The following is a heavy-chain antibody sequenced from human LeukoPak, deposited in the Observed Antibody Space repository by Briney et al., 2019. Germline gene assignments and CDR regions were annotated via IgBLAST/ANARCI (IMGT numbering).Heavy chain of an antibody. CDR2: IYYSGST. CDR3: ARDRVGSGWPRPYYFEF. CDR1: GGSISSYY. Sequence: SETLSLTCTVSGGSISSYYWSWIRQPPGKGLEWIGYIYYSGSTNYNPSLKSRVTISVDTSKNQFSLKLSSVTAADTAVYYCARDRVGSGWPRPYYFEFWGQGTLVTVSS. V-gene: IGHV4-59*01. D-gene: IGHD6-19*01. J-gene: IGHJ4*02.